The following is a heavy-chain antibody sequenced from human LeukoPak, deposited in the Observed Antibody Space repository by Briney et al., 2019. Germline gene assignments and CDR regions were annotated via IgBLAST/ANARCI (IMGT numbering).Heavy chain of an antibody. CDR2: ISHSGRT. CDR1: GVSFTGYY. V-gene: IGHV4-34*01. CDR3: TRTSPGIPLDF. J-gene: IGHJ4*02. Sequence: SETLSLTCAVSGVSFTGYYWSWIRQPPGKGPEWIGEISHSGRTAYNPSLQSRVAISLDTSKNQFSLKLSFVSAADTAVYYCTRTSPGIPLDFWGQGTLVTVSS. D-gene: IGHD1-1*01.